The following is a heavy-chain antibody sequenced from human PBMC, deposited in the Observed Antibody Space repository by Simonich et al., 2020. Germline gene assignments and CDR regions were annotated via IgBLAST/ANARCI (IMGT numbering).Heavy chain of an antibody. Sequence: EVQLVESGGGLVQPGGSLRLSCAASGFTFSSYWMHWVRQAPGKGQGWDSRINRDGSRTSYADSVKGRFTISRDNAKNTLYLQMNSLRAEDTAVYYCARDYSNYDAFDIWGQGTMVTVSS. CDR2: INRDGSRT. D-gene: IGHD4-4*01. V-gene: IGHV3-74*01. J-gene: IGHJ3*02. CDR3: ARDYSNYDAFDI. CDR1: GFTFSSYW.